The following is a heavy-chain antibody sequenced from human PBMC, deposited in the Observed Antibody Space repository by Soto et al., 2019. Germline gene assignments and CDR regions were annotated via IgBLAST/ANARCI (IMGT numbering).Heavy chain of an antibody. CDR1: GGSFTGYY. V-gene: IGHV4-34*01. CDR2: INHRGST. D-gene: IGHD3-3*01. CDR3: AKSYFDFWSGYYRGYYFDS. Sequence: QVHLQQWGAGLLKPSETLSLTCAVYGGSFTGYYWSWIRQPPGKGLEWIGEINHRGSTNYNPSLRSRVTISVDTSKNQFSLKLNSVTAADTAVYYCAKSYFDFWSGYYRGYYFDSWGQGTLVTVFS. J-gene: IGHJ4*02.